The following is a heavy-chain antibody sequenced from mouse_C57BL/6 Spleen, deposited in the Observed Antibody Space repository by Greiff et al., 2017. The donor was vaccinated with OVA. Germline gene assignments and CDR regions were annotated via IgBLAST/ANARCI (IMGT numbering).Heavy chain of an antibody. CDR1: GYTFTTYP. V-gene: IGHV1-47*01. CDR3: VYDDDDVGFAY. CDR2: FHPYNDDT. J-gene: IGHJ3*01. Sequence: QVQLQQSGAELVKPGASVKMSCKASGYTFTTYPMEWMKQNPGKSLEWIGNFHPYNDDTKYNEKFKGKATLTVEKSSSTVYLELSRLTSDDSAVYYCVYDDDDVGFAYWGQGTLVTVSA. D-gene: IGHD2-4*01.